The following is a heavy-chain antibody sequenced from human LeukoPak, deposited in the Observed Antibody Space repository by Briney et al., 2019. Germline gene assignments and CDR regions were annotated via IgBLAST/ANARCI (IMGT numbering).Heavy chain of an antibody. J-gene: IGHJ2*01. CDR1: GFTVSSNY. CDR3: AIRGPGPIGWRSWYFDL. V-gene: IGHV3-53*01. Sequence: GGSLRLSCAASGFTVSSNYMSWVRQAPGKGLEWVSVIYSGGSTYYADSVKGRFTISRDNSKNTLYLQMNSLRAEDTAVYYCAIRGPGPIGWRSWYFDLWGRGTLVTVSS. D-gene: IGHD2-15*01. CDR2: IYSGGST.